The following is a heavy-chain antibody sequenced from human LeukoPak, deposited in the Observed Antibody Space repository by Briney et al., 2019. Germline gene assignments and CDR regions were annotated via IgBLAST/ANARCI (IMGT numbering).Heavy chain of an antibody. D-gene: IGHD2-15*01. CDR2: ISHEGRTQ. CDR1: GFFFSQFT. V-gene: IGHV3-30*03. J-gene: IGHJ3*01. Sequence: PGGSLRLSCAASGFFFSQFTMHWLRQAPGKGLEWVALISHEGRTQAYAESVRGRVTVSRDNGDDILFLQLNSLKSEDTSVYFCARDWVPLPTATGSAAFDVWGQGTLVTVSS. CDR3: ARDWVPLPTATGSAAFDV.